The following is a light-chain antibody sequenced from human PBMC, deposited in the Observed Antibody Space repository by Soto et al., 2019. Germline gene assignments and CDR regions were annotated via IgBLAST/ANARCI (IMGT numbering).Light chain of an antibody. Sequence: DIQLTQSPSTLSASVGDRITITCRASQSISSWLAWYQQKPGKAPKLLIYDASSLESGVPSRFSGSGSGTELNLNISRLQPDDCATYHCHQYNSYLITFGKGTRLEIK. CDR1: QSISSW. CDR2: DAS. J-gene: IGKJ5*01. V-gene: IGKV1-5*01. CDR3: HQYNSYLIT.